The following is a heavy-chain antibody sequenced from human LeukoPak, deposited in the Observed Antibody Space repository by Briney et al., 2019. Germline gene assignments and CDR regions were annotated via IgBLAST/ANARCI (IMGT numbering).Heavy chain of an antibody. CDR3: VKVMARGVIIVSAAFDI. D-gene: IGHD3-10*01. V-gene: IGHV3-64D*06. CDR2: ISINGGST. Sequence: PGGSLRLSCSASGFTLSSYAMHWVRQAPGKGLEYVSSISINGGSTYYADSVKGRFTISRDNSKNTLYLQMSSLRADDTAVYHCVKVMARGVIIVSAAFDIWGQGTMVTVSS. CDR1: GFTLSSYA. J-gene: IGHJ3*02.